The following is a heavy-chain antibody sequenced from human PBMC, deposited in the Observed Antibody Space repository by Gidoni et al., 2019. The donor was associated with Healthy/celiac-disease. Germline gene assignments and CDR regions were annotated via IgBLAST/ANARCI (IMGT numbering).Heavy chain of an antibody. Sequence: EVQLVESGGGLVQPGRSLRLSCAAAGFPFDDYAMPWVRQAPVKGLEGVSGFSWNSGSIGYADSVKGRFTISRDNAKNSLYLQRNSLRAEDTALYYCAKGVRGSWYEGPHPNWLDPWGQGTLVTVSS. D-gene: IGHD6-13*01. CDR1: GFPFDDYA. V-gene: IGHV3-9*01. J-gene: IGHJ5*02. CDR3: AKGVRGSWYEGPHPNWLDP. CDR2: FSWNSGSI.